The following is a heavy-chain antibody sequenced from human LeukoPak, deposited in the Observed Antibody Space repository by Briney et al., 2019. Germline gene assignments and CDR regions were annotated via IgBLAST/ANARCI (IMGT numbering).Heavy chain of an antibody. CDR3: AREHSSVSSESKGYDH. Sequence: GGSLRLSCAASGFAFSDHYMSWIRQAPGKGLEWISYISFSHHTNYADSVKGRFTISRDDARNSLFLQMNSLRAEDTAVYYCAREHSSVSSESKGYDHWGQGTLVTVSS. J-gene: IGHJ4*02. V-gene: IGHV3-11*06. D-gene: IGHD6-19*01. CDR2: ISFSHHT. CDR1: GFAFSDHY.